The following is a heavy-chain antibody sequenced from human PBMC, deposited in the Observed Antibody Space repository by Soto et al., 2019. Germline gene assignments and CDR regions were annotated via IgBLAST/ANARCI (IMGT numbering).Heavy chain of an antibody. Sequence: QVQLVQSGAEVKKPGSSVKVSCKASGGTFSSYAISWVRQAPGQGLEWMGGIIPIFGTANYAQKFQGRVTITADESPSAAYMELSSLRSEDTAVYYCARDMGQSSSSSGSWYFDLWGRGTLVTVSS. D-gene: IGHD6-6*01. CDR2: IIPIFGTA. V-gene: IGHV1-69*12. CDR3: ARDMGQSSSSSGSWYFDL. J-gene: IGHJ2*01. CDR1: GGTFSSYA.